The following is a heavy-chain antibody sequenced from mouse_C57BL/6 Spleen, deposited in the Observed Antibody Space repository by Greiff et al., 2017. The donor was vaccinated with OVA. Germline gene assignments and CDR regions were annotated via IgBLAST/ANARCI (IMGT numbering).Heavy chain of an antibody. CDR3: ARNYGSSYVYYFDY. CDR1: GFTFSSYG. D-gene: IGHD1-1*01. V-gene: IGHV5-6*01. CDR2: ISSGGSYT. J-gene: IGHJ2*01. Sequence: EVKLMESGGDLVKPGGSLKLSCAASGFTFSSYGMSWVRQTPDKRLEWVATISSGGSYTYYPDSVKGRFTISRDNAKNTLYLQMSSLKSEDTAMYYCARNYGSSYVYYFDYWGQGTTLTVSS.